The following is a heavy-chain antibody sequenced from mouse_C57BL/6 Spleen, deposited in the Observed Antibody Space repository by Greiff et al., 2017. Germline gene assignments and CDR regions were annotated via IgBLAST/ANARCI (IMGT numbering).Heavy chain of an antibody. CDR1: GYSITSGYY. J-gene: IGHJ2*01. D-gene: IGHD2-14*01. CDR2: ISYDGSN. CDR3: ARVWGTRNY. V-gene: IGHV3-6*01. Sequence: EVQVVESGPGLVKPSQSLSLTCSVTGYSITSGYYWNWIRQFPGNKLEWMGYISYDGSNNYNPSLKNRISITRDTSKNQFFLKLNSVTTEDTATYYCARVWGTRNYWGQGTTLTVSS.